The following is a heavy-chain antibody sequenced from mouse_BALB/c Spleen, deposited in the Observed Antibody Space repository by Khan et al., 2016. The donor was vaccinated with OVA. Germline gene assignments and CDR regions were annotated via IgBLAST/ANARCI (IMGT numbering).Heavy chain of an antibody. D-gene: IGHD1-1*01. CDR2: ISGDSSTI. J-gene: IGHJ2*01. CDR1: GFTFSNFG. CDR3: ARSFFYGYYFDQ. Sequence: EVELVESGGGLVQPGGSRKLSCVASGFTFSNFGMHWVRQAPEKGLEWVAYISGDSSTIYYTDTVKGRFTISRDNPKNTLFLQLASLGSDDMAMYYCARSFFYGYYFDQWGKGTTLTVSS. V-gene: IGHV5-17*02.